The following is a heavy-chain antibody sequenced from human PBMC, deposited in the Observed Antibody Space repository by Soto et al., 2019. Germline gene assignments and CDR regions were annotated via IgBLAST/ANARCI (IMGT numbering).Heavy chain of an antibody. J-gene: IGHJ4*02. CDR2: IKSKTDGGTT. Sequence: GGSLRLSCAASGFTFSNAWMSWVRQAPGKGLEWVGRIKSKTDGGTTDYAAPVKGRFTISRDDSKNTLYLQMNSLKTEDTAVYYCTTDLSTIAVALEFEYWGQGTPVTVSS. CDR1: GFTFSNAW. D-gene: IGHD6-19*01. V-gene: IGHV3-15*01. CDR3: TTDLSTIAVALEFEY.